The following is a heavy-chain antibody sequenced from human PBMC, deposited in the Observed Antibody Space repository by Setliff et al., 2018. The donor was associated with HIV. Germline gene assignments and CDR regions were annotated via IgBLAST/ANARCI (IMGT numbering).Heavy chain of an antibody. V-gene: IGHV4-61*05. Sequence: SETLSLTCTVSGGSISSSSYYWGWIRQPPGKGLEWIGYIYTSGSVNYNPSLNSRVTISVDTSKNQFSLKVNSVTAADTAVYYCARSPRIGVAGEFEYWGQGTLVTVSS. CDR3: ARSPRIGVAGEFEY. CDR2: IYTSGSV. CDR1: GGSISSSSYY. J-gene: IGHJ4*02. D-gene: IGHD6-19*01.